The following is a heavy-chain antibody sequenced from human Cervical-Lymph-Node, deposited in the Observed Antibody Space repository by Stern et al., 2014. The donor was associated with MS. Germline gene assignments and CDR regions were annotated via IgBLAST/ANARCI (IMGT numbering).Heavy chain of an antibody. CDR2: TIPIYDIA. CDR3: ARVPLVVLVPTRGDAFDI. V-gene: IGHV1-69*04. Sequence: QDQLVESGAEVRKPGSSVRVSCKTSGGTFSSYTISWVRQVPGQGLEWMGRTIPIYDIADYAQKFQGRVTITADKSTSTAYMELSSLRSEDTAVYYCARVPLVVLVPTRGDAFDIWGQGTMVTVSS. CDR1: GGTFSSYT. D-gene: IGHD2-21*01. J-gene: IGHJ3*02.